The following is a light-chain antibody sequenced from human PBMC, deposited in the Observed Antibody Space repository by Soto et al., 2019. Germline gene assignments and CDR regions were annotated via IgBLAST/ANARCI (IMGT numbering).Light chain of an antibody. V-gene: IGKV3-20*01. CDR3: QQYGSSPRFT. Sequence: EIVLTQSPGTLSLSPGERATLSCRASQSVSSSYLAWYQQKPCQAPRLLIYGASSRATGIPDRFSGSGSGTDFTLTISRLEPEDFAVYYCQQYGSSPRFTFGPWTKLDI. J-gene: IGKJ3*01. CDR2: GAS. CDR1: QSVSSSY.